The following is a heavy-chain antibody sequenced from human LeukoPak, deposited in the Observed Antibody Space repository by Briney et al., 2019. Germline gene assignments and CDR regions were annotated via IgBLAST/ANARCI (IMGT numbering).Heavy chain of an antibody. Sequence: SETLSLTCTVSGGSISSSNYYWGWIRQPPGKGLEWIGSIYYSGSTYYNPSLKSRVTISVDTSKNQFSLKLSSVTAADTAVYYCARDRSHGDYVGWFDPWGQGTLVTVSS. V-gene: IGHV4-39*07. J-gene: IGHJ5*02. CDR1: GGSISSSNYY. CDR2: IYYSGST. D-gene: IGHD4-17*01. CDR3: ARDRSHGDYVGWFDP.